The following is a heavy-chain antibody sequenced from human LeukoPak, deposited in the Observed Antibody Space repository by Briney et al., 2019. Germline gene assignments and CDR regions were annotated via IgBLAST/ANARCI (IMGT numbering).Heavy chain of an antibody. J-gene: IGHJ6*03. V-gene: IGHV4-59*01. CDR3: ARIPPEGYYYMDV. CDR2: IYYSGST. Sequence: SETLSLTCTVSGGSISSYYWSWIRQPPGKGLEWIGYIYYSGSTNYNPSLKSRVTISVDTSKNQFSLKLSSVTAADTAVYYCARIPPEGYYYMDVWGKGTTVTVSS. CDR1: GGSISSYY.